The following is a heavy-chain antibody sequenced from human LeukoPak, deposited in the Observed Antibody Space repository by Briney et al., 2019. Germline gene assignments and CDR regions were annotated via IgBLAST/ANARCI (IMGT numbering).Heavy chain of an antibody. V-gene: IGHV4-39*01. D-gene: IGHD2-15*01. CDR3: ARSVEGYCRGGSCYSYSYYMDV. CDR2: IYYSGST. CDR1: GGSISSSNYY. Sequence: SETLSLTCTVSGGSISSSNYYWGWIRQPPGKGLEWIAGIYYSGSTYYNPSLKSRVTISVDTAKNQFSLKMSSVTAADTAVYYCARSVEGYCRGGSCYSYSYYMDVWGKGTTVTVSS. J-gene: IGHJ6*03.